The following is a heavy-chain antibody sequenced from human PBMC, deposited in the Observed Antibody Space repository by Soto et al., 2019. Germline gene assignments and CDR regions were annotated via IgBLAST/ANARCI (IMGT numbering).Heavy chain of an antibody. D-gene: IGHD3-22*01. CDR1: GGSIRSSSYY. CDR3: AAQYYYYSSGYYYSFYGMDV. V-gene: IGHV4-39*01. J-gene: IGHJ6*02. Sequence: SETLSLTYTVSGGSIRSSSYYWLWIRQPPGKGLEWIGSIYYSGSTYYNPSLKSRLTISVDTSKNQFSLKLSSVTAADTAVYYCAAQYYYYSSGYYYSFYGMDVWGQGTTVTVSS. CDR2: IYYSGST.